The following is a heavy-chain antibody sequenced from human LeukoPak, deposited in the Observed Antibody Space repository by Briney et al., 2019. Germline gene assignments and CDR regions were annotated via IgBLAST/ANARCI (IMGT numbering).Heavy chain of an antibody. V-gene: IGHV1-69*05. CDR3: ARDKRWNRNYYHYMDV. CDR1: GGTFSSYA. CDR2: IIPIFGTA. Sequence: GASVKVSCKASGGTFSSYAISWVRQAPGQGLEWMGGIIPIFGTANYAQKFQGRVTITTDESTSTAYMELSSLRSEDTAVYYCARDKRWNRNYYHYMDVWGKGTTVTVSS. J-gene: IGHJ6*03. D-gene: IGHD1-1*01.